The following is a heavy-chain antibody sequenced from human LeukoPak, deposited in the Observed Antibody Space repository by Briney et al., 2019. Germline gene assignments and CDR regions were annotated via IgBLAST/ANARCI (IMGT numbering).Heavy chain of an antibody. CDR3: ARVVFLGKWSIPFDS. Sequence: PGGSLRLSRAASGFTFSNYTMHWVRQAPGKGLEWVAVISYDGNNKYYADSVKGRFTISRDNSKNTLYLQMNNLRAEDTAVYFCARVVFLGKWSIPFDSWGQGTLVTVSS. V-gene: IGHV3-30*01. D-gene: IGHD3-16*01. CDR2: ISYDGNNK. J-gene: IGHJ4*02. CDR1: GFTFSNYT.